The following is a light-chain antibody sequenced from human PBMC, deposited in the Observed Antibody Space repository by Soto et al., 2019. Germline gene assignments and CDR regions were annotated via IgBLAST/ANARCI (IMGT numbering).Light chain of an antibody. Sequence: SYELTQPPSVSVSPGQTASITCSGDKLGSTYACWYQQKPGQSPVLVIYQDTKRPSGIPERFSGSNSGNTATLTISGTQPMDEAAYYCQAWDSSTGVFGGGTKLTVL. CDR2: QDT. V-gene: IGLV3-1*01. CDR1: KLGSTY. CDR3: QAWDSSTGV. J-gene: IGLJ2*01.